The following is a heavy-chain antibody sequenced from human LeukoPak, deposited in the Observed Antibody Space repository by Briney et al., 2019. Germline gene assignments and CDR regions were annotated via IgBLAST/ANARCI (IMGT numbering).Heavy chain of an antibody. D-gene: IGHD2-2*01. CDR2: IYYSGST. J-gene: IGHJ4*02. V-gene: IGHV4-31*03. CDR1: GGSLSSGGYY. CDR3: ARVRCSSTSCSCFDY. Sequence: SQTLSLTCTVSGGSLSSGGYYWSWIRQHPGKGLEWLGYIYYSGSTYYNPPLKSRVTISVDTSKNQFSLKLSSVTAADTAVYYCARVRCSSTSCSCFDYWGQGTLVTVSS.